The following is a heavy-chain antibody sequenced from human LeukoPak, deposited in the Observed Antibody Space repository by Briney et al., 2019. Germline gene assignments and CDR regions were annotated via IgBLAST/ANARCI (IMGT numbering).Heavy chain of an antibody. Sequence: GGSLRLSCAASGFTFRSSWMHWVRQVPGKGLVWVSHISPDGDFKDYADSVKGRFIISRDNAKNTLFLQMNRLRAEDTAIYFCARDLSFSPDYWGQGTLVTVSS. CDR3: ARDLSFSPDY. CDR1: GFTFRSSW. CDR2: ISPDGDFK. V-gene: IGHV3-74*01. J-gene: IGHJ4*02.